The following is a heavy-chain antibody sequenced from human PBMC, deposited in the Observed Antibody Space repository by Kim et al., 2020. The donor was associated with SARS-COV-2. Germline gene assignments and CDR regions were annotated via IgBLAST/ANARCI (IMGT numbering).Heavy chain of an antibody. D-gene: IGHD3-22*01. Sequence: YADSVKGRFTISRDNSKNTLYLQMNSLRAEDTAVYYCARVSSDSSGYLVYWGQGTLVTVSS. J-gene: IGHJ4*02. V-gene: IGHV3-33*01. CDR3: ARVSSDSSGYLVY.